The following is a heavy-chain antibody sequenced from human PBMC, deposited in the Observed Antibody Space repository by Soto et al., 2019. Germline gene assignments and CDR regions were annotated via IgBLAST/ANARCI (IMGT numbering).Heavy chain of an antibody. Sequence: QVQLQQWGAGLLKPSETLSLTCAVYGGSFSGYYWSWIRQPPGKGLEWIGEINHSGSTNYNPSLKRRVTISVNTSKNQFPLKLSSVTAADTAVYYCARAGVYVLRYFATSIWFDPWGQGTLVTVSS. D-gene: IGHD3-9*01. CDR2: INHSGST. V-gene: IGHV4-34*01. CDR1: GGSFSGYY. J-gene: IGHJ5*02. CDR3: ARAGVYVLRYFATSIWFDP.